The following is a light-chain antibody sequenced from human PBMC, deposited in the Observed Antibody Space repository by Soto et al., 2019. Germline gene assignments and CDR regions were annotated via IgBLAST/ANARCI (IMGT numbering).Light chain of an antibody. J-gene: IGLJ1*01. CDR1: RSDIGSNF. CDR2: NSN. V-gene: IGLV1-44*01. CDR3: AAWDDSLTGPV. Sequence: QSVLSPPPSASGTHGQTVIISCSGSRSDIGSNFVNWYQHLPGTAPKLLIYNSNQRPSGVPDRFSGSKSGTSASLAISGLQSEDEADYYCAAWDDSLTGPVFGTGTKVTVL.